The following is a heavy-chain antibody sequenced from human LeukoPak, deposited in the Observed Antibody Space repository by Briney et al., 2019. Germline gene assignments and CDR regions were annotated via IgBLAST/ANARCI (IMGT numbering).Heavy chain of an antibody. Sequence: LETLSLTCTVSGGSLINYYCSWIRQPPCKGLDWIGYIYYSGNTNYIPSLTSRVTISVDTSKNHFSLKLSSVTAADTAVYYCARQGSGIYYINIDYWGQGTLVTVSS. D-gene: IGHD3-10*01. J-gene: IGHJ4*02. CDR2: IYYSGNT. CDR1: GGSLINYY. CDR3: ARQGSGIYYINIDY. V-gene: IGHV4-59*01.